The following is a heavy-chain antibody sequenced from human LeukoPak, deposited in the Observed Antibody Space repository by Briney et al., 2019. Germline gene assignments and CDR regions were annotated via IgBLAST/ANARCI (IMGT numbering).Heavy chain of an antibody. CDR1: GFTFSSYS. CDR2: ISSSSSYI. J-gene: IGHJ4*02. V-gene: IGHV3-21*01. Sequence: GGSLRLSCAASGFTFSSYSMNWVRQAPGKGLGWVSSISSSSSYIYYADSVKGRFTISRDNAKNSLYLQMNSLRAEDTAVYYCARGDRLGELSPLGYWGQGTLVTVSS. CDR3: ARGDRLGELSPLGY. D-gene: IGHD3-16*02.